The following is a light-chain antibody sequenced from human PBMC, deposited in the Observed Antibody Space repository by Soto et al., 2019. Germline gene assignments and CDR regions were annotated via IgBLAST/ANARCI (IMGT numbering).Light chain of an antibody. CDR2: DAS. V-gene: IGKV1-5*01. J-gene: IGKJ4*01. CDR1: QSISSW. Sequence: DIQMTQSPSTLSASVGDRVTITCRASQSISSWLAWYQQKPGKAPKLLIYDASSLESGVPSRFSGSGSGTEFTLTISSLQPEDFATYYCQPANSFPLTFGEGTKVEIK. CDR3: QPANSFPLT.